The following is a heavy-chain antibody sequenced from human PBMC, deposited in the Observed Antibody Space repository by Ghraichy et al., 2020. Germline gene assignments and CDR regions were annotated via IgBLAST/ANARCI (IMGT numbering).Heavy chain of an antibody. V-gene: IGHV3-48*02. CDR2: ITSSSRTI. J-gene: IGHJ6*02. Sequence: GESLNISCVGSGFSFSGYSMNWVRQSPGKGLEWVSYITSSSRTISYADSVKGRFTISRDNAQNSLYLHMNTLRDEDTAVYYCARGSRVVRFYYYGGMDVWGQGTTVTVSS. CDR3: ARGSRVVRFYYYGGMDV. CDR1: GFSFSGYS. D-gene: IGHD4-23*01.